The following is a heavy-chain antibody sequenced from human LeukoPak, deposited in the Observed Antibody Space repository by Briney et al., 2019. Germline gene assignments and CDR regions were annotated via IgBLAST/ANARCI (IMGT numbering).Heavy chain of an antibody. J-gene: IGHJ3*02. V-gene: IGHV3-7*01. CDR3: ARLKYDSSGYPGPHAFDI. CDR2: IKQDGSER. D-gene: IGHD3-22*01. CDR1: GFTFSSYW. Sequence: TGGSLRLSCVASGFTFSSYWMNWVRQAPGKGLEWVANIKQDGSERFSLDSLKGRFTISRDNAKNSLYLQMNSLRAEDTAVYYCARLKYDSSGYPGPHAFDIWGQGTMVTVSS.